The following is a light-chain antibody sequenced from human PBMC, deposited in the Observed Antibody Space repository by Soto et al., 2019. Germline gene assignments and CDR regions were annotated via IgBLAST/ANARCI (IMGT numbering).Light chain of an antibody. J-gene: IGLJ1*01. CDR3: ASYAGSRTYV. CDR2: EVT. Sequence: QAVVTQPASVSGSPGQSVTISCSGSDIGNYNLVSWYQHLPGRAPKLLIFEVTMRPSGISDRFPGSKSASTASLTISGLQAEDEGDYYCASYAGSRTYVFGSGTKVTVL. CDR1: SDIGNYNL. V-gene: IGLV2-23*02.